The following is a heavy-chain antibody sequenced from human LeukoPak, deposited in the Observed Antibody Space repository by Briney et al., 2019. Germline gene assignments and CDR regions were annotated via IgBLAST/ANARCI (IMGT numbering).Heavy chain of an antibody. J-gene: IGHJ4*02. CDR1: GYTLTELS. V-gene: IGHV1-24*01. Sequence: GASVKVSCKVSGYTLTELSMHWVRQAPGKGLEWMGGFDPEDGETIYAQKFQGRVTMTEDTSTDTAYMELRSLRSDDTAVYYCARDRYYYDSSGYLYYLAWGQGTLVTVSS. CDR3: ARDRYYYDSSGYLYYLA. CDR2: FDPEDGET. D-gene: IGHD3-22*01.